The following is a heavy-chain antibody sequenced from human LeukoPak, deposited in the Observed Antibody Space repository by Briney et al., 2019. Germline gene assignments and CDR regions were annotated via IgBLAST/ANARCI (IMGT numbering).Heavy chain of an antibody. V-gene: IGHV3-23*01. CDR2: ISGSGGST. CDR1: GFTFSSYA. CDR3: AKAYSGSYYLAFDI. D-gene: IGHD1-26*01. J-gene: IGHJ3*02. Sequence: GGSLRLSCAASGFTFSSYAMSWVRQAPGKGLEWVSAISGSGGSTCYADSVKGRFTISRDNSKNTLYLQMNSLRAGDTAVYYCAKAYSGSYYLAFDIWGQGTMVTVSS.